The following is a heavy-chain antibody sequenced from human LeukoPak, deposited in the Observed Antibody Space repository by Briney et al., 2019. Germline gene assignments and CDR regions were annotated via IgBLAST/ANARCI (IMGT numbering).Heavy chain of an antibody. Sequence: ASVKVSCKVSGYTLTELSMHWVRQAPGKGLEWMGGFDPEDGVTIYAQKFQGRVTMTEDTSTDTAYMELSSLRSDDTAVYYCARDPAVTTWPFDYWGQGTLVTVSS. D-gene: IGHD4-11*01. V-gene: IGHV1-24*01. CDR2: FDPEDGVT. J-gene: IGHJ4*02. CDR3: ARDPAVTTWPFDY. CDR1: GYTLTELS.